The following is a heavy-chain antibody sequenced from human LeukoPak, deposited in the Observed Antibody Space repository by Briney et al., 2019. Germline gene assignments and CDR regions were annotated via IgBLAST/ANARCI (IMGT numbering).Heavy chain of an antibody. D-gene: IGHD3-22*01. Sequence: SETLSLTCTVSGGSISSSSYYWGWIRQPPGKGLEWIGSIYYRGSTYYNPSLKSRVTISVDTSKNQFSLKLSSVTAADTAVYYCARAIYYDSSGLDIWGQGTMVTVSS. CDR1: GGSISSSSYY. J-gene: IGHJ3*02. CDR3: ARAIYYDSSGLDI. V-gene: IGHV4-39*07. CDR2: IYYRGST.